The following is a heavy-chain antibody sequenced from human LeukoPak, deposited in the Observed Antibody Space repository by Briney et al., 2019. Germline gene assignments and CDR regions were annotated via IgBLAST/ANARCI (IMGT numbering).Heavy chain of an antibody. CDR1: GFSFSSYY. V-gene: IGHV3-21*01. J-gene: IGHJ5*02. CDR3: VRGDLRSERLDP. Sequence: PGGSLRLSCAASGFSFSSYYMNSVRQAPGKGLEWVSSIRPSISLIYSADSLKGRSTISTDNANNSVHLQMYSLRAEDTAVYYCVRGDLRSERLDPWGQGTLVTVSS. CDR2: IRPSISLI. D-gene: IGHD6-25*01.